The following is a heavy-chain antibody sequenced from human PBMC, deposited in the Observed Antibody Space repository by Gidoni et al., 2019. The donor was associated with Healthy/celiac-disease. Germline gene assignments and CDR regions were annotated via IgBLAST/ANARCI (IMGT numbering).Heavy chain of an antibody. V-gene: IGHV4-31*03. CDR2: IYYSGST. D-gene: IGHD2-2*01. Sequence: QVQLQESGPGLVKPSQPLSLTCTVSGGSISSGGYYWSWIRQHPGKGLEWIGYIYYSGSTYYNPSLKSRVTISVDTSKNQFSLKLSSVTAADTAVYYCARDGNRSPQNGVVPAAPNWFDPWGQGTLVTVSS. CDR1: GGSISSGGYY. J-gene: IGHJ5*02. CDR3: ARDGNRSPQNGVVPAAPNWFDP.